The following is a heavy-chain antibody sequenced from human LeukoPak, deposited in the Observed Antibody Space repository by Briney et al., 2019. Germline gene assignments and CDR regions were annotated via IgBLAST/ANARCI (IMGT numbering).Heavy chain of an antibody. Sequence: SETLSLTCAVYGGSFSGYSWSWIRQPPGKGLEWIGEINHSGRTNYNPSLKSRVTISVDTSKNQFSLKLSSVTAADTAVYYCARAARDDWVDPWGRGTLVTVSS. J-gene: IGHJ5*02. CDR3: ARAARDDWVDP. CDR1: GGSFSGYS. CDR2: INHSGRT. V-gene: IGHV4-34*01.